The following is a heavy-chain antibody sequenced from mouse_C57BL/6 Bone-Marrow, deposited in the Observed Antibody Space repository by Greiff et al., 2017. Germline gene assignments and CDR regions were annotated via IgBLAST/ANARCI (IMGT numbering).Heavy chain of an antibody. CDR3: ARRHYYGTLFAY. CDR2: ISGGGGNT. D-gene: IGHD1-1*01. J-gene: IGHJ3*01. V-gene: IGHV5-9*01. Sequence: EVKLMESGGGLVKPGGSLKLSCAASGFTFSSYTMSWVRQTPEKRLEWVATISGGGGNTYYPDSVKGRFTISRDNAKNTLYLQMSSLRSEDTALYYCARRHYYGTLFAYWGQGTLVTVSA. CDR1: GFTFSSYT.